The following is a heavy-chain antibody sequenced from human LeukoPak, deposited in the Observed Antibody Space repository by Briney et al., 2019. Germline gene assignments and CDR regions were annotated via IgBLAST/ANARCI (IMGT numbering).Heavy chain of an antibody. J-gene: IGHJ1*01. CDR2: IRSSGAST. D-gene: IGHD3-10*01. V-gene: IGHV3-23*01. Sequence: GGSLRLSCAASGFTFSSYAMIWVRQAPGKGLEWVSAIRSSGASTYYADSVKGRFTISRDNSKKTLYLQMNSLRAEDTAVYYCASLMVRGVTTEYFQHWGQGTLVTVSS. CDR1: GFTFSSYA. CDR3: ASLMVRGVTTEYFQH.